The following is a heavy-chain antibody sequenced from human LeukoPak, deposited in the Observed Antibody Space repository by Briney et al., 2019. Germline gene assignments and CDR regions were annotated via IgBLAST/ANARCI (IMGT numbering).Heavy chain of an antibody. J-gene: IGHJ4*02. V-gene: IGHV3-11*05. CDR3: ARDLAAAEPNFDY. Sequence: PGGSLRLSCAASGFTFSDYYMSWIRQAPGKGLEWVSSISSSSSYTNYTDSVKGRFTISRDNARDDAKNSLYLQMNNLRAEDTAVYYCARDLAAAEPNFDYWGQGTLVTVSS. CDR1: GFTFSDYY. CDR2: ISSSSSYT. D-gene: IGHD6-13*01.